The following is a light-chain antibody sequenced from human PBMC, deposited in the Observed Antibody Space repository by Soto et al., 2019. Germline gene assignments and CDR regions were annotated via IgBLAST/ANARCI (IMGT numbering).Light chain of an antibody. Sequence: THSAATLPVSPGERATLSCRAIQSVSRNLAWYQQKRGQAPRLLIYDASTRATGIPARFSGSGSGTDFTLTISSLGPEDFAVYYCQQRSNRPPGITFGQGARLEI. CDR2: DAS. CDR1: QSVSRN. V-gene: IGKV3-11*01. CDR3: QQRSNRPPGIT. J-gene: IGKJ5*01.